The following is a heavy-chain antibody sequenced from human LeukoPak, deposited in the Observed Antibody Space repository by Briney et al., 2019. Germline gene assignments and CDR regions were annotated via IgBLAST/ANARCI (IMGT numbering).Heavy chain of an antibody. CDR2: INPNSGGT. CDR1: GYTFTGYY. CDR3: ARGRWFGELYAAFDI. Sequence: ASVKVSCKASGYTFTGYYMHWVRQAPGQGLEWMGWINPNSGGTNYAQKLQGRVTMTTDTSTSTAYMELRSLRSDDTAVYYCARGRWFGELYAAFDIWGQGTMVTVSS. V-gene: IGHV1-2*02. D-gene: IGHD3-10*01. J-gene: IGHJ3*02.